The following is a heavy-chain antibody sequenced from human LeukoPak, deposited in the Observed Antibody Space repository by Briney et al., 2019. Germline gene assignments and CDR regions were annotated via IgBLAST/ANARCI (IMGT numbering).Heavy chain of an antibody. Sequence: PSETLSLTCTVSGGSISSYYWSWIRQPAWKGLEWIGRIYTSGSTNYNPSLKSRVTMSVDTSKNQFSLKLSSVTAADTAVYYCARDRVIAVDGYYFDYWGQGTLVTVSS. CDR1: GGSISSYY. CDR2: IYTSGST. CDR3: ARDRVIAVDGYYFDY. D-gene: IGHD3-16*02. V-gene: IGHV4-4*07. J-gene: IGHJ4*02.